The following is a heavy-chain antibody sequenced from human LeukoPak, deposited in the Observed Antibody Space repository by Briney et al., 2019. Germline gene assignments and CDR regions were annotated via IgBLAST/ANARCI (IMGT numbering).Heavy chain of an antibody. CDR1: GGTFSSYA. J-gene: IGHJ4*02. D-gene: IGHD1-26*01. CDR3: ARETRYSGSYEVY. Sequence: GASVKVSCKASGGTFSSYAISWVRQAPGQGLEWMGGIIPIFGTANYAQKFQGRVTITADKSTSTAYMELSSLRSEDTAVYYCARETRYSGSYEVYWGQGTLVTVSS. CDR2: IIPIFGTA. V-gene: IGHV1-69*06.